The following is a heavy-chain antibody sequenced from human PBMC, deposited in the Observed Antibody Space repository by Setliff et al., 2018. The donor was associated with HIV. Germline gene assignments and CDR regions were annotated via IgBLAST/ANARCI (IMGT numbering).Heavy chain of an antibody. D-gene: IGHD3-10*01. Sequence: TLSLTCTVSGGSVSSGGYYWSWIRQHPGRGLEWIGYIYYSGSTYYNPSLKSRVRISVDTSKNQFSLKLSSVTAADTAVYYCARPALGIGGGSRFDNWGQGTRVTVSS. CDR1: GGSVSSGGYY. J-gene: IGHJ4*02. CDR2: IYYSGST. CDR3: ARPALGIGGGSRFDN. V-gene: IGHV4-31*03.